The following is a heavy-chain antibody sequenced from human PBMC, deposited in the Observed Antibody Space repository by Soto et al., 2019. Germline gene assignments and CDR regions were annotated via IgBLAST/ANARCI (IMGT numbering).Heavy chain of an antibody. Sequence: GGSLKISCKTSGYSFTTYWIGWVRQMPGKGLEWMGIIYPLNSDTRYSPSFQGQVTLSADRSITTAYLQWGSLKASDTAIYYCARRPTNASPDYWGQLTLVPFSS. CDR1: GYSFTTYW. V-gene: IGHV5-51*01. D-gene: IGHD2-8*01. CDR3: ARRPTNASPDY. J-gene: IGHJ4*02. CDR2: IYPLNSDT.